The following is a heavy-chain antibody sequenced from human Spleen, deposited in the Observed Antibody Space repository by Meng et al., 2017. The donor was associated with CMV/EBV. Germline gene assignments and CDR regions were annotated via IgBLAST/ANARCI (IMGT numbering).Heavy chain of an antibody. Sequence: SETLSLTCTVSGYSISSGYYWGWIRQPPGKGLEWIGSIYHSGSTYYNSSLKSRVTMSLDTSKNQFSLKLSSVTAADTAVYYCARDAINYYYYYGMDVWGQGTTVTVSS. CDR1: GYSISSGYY. V-gene: IGHV4-38-2*02. J-gene: IGHJ6*02. CDR3: ARDAINYYYYYGMDV. CDR2: IYHSGST. D-gene: IGHD2-21*01.